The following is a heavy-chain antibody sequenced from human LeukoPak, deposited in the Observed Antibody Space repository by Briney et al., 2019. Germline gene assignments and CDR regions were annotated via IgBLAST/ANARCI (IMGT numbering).Heavy chain of an antibody. CDR1: GGSITSGRYY. Sequence: PSETLSLTCTVSGGSITSGRYYWTWIRQHPQRGLEWIGYVSYSGSTNYNSSLKSRLTISADTSKNQFYLRLTSVTAADTAVYYCARDPRGDITGTTFDRWGQGTLVTVSS. J-gene: IGHJ5*02. V-gene: IGHV4-31*02. CDR2: VSYSGST. CDR3: ARDPRGDITGTTFDR. D-gene: IGHD1-20*01.